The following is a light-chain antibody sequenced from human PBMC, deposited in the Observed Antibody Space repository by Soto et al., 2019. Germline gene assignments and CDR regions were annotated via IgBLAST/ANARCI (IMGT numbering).Light chain of an antibody. V-gene: IGKV1-16*02. CDR3: QQYMSYPVT. Sequence: DIQMTQSPSSLSASVGDRVTITCRASQDISHFLAWFQQKPGKAPKSLISAASNLQSGVPSKFSGSGSGTDFTLTINSLQPDDSATYYCQQYMSYPVTFGQGTRLEIK. CDR2: AAS. CDR1: QDISHF. J-gene: IGKJ5*01.